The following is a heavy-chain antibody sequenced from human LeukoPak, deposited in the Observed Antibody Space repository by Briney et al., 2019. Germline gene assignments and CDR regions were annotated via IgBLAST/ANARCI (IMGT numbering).Heavy chain of an antibody. CDR1: GYSISSGYY. Sequence: SETLSLTCTVSGYSISSGYYWGWIRQPPGKGLEWIGSIYHSGSTYYNPSLKSRVTISVDTSKNQFSLKLSSVTAADTAVYYCARAKEMATIIGPYYFDYWGQGTLVTVSS. D-gene: IGHD5-24*01. CDR2: IYHSGST. J-gene: IGHJ4*02. CDR3: ARAKEMATIIGPYYFDY. V-gene: IGHV4-38-2*02.